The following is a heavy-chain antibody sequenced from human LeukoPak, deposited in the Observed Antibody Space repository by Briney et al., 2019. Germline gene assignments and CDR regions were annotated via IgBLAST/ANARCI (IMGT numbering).Heavy chain of an antibody. V-gene: IGHV4-34*01. J-gene: IGHJ5*02. CDR3: ASGGYDIDWFDP. CDR1: GGSFCGYY. CDR2: INHSGST. Sequence: PSETLSLTCAVYGGSFCGYYWSWIRQPPGKGLEWIGEINHSGSTNYNPSLKSRVTISVDTSKNQFSLKLSSVTAADTAVYYCASGGYDIDWFDPWGQGTLVTVSS. D-gene: IGHD3-9*01.